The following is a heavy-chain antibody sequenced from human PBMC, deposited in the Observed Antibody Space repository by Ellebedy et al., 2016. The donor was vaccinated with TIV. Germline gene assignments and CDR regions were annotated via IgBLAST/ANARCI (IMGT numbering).Heavy chain of an antibody. CDR2: INHSGST. Sequence: SETLSLTCAGYGGSFSGYYWSWIRQPPGKGLEWIGEINHSGSTNYNPSLKSRVSISVDTSKNQFSLKLSSVTAADTAVYYCARVTGAAADLDYWGQGTLVTVSS. V-gene: IGHV4-34*01. D-gene: IGHD6-25*01. CDR1: GGSFSGYY. J-gene: IGHJ4*02. CDR3: ARVTGAAADLDY.